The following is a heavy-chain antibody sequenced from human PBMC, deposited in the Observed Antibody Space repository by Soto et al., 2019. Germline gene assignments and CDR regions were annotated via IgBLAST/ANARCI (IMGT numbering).Heavy chain of an antibody. CDR1: GFTFTSSA. V-gene: IGHV1-58*02. J-gene: IGHJ6*02. CDR3: ALRGYSGYDYYYYYGMDV. CDR2: IVVGSGNT. D-gene: IGHD5-12*01. Sequence: GASVKVSCKASGFTFTSSAMQWVRQARGQRLEWIGWIVVGSGNTNYAQKFQERVTITRDMSTSTAYMELSSLRSEDTAVYYCALRGYSGYDYYYYYGMDVWGQGTTVTV.